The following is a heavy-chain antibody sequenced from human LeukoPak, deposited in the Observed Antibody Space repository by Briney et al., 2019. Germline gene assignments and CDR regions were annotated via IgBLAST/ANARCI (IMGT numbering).Heavy chain of an antibody. J-gene: IGHJ4*02. V-gene: IGHV4-39*07. CDR1: GGSISSSSYY. Sequence: PSETLSLTCTVSGGSISSSSYYWGWIRQPPGKGLEWIGSIYYSGSTYYNPSLKSRVTISVDTSKNQFSLKLSSVTAADTAVYYCARGQYYYDSSGYNPLDYWGQGTLVTVSS. CDR3: ARGQYYYDSSGYNPLDY. CDR2: IYYSGST. D-gene: IGHD3-22*01.